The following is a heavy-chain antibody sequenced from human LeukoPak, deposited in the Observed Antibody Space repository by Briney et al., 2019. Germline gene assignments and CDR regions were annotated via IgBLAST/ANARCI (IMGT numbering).Heavy chain of an antibody. CDR1: GGSISSYY. J-gene: IGHJ4*02. CDR2: IYYSGCT. V-gene: IGHV4-59*08. CDR3: ARQDSGYGSFDY. Sequence: SESLSLTCTVSGGSISSYYWSWIRQPPGKGLEWIGYIYYSGCTNYNPSLKSRVTISVDTSKNQFSLKLSSVTAADTAVYYCARQDSGYGSFDYWGQGTLVTV. D-gene: IGHD5-12*01.